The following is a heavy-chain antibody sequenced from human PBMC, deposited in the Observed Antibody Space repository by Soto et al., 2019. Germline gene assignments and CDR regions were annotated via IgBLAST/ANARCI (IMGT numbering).Heavy chain of an antibody. CDR1: GGSISTSNW. Sequence: QVQLQESGPGLVKPSGTLSLTCAVSGGSISTSNWWSWVRQPPGKGLEWLGEVYRTGSTNYNPSLESRVIVSVDKSKNQFSLKLTSVTAADTAVYYCARARATIAAAAIFDCWGQGTLVTVSS. CDR2: VYRTGST. V-gene: IGHV4-4*02. J-gene: IGHJ4*02. CDR3: ARARATIAAAAIFDC. D-gene: IGHD6-13*01.